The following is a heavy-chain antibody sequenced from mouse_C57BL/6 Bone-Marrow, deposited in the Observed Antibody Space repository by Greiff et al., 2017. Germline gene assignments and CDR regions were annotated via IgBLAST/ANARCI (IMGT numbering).Heavy chain of an antibody. D-gene: IGHD2-14*01. CDR1: GFTFSSYG. CDR3: ARHRDRFDY. Sequence: EVQVVESGGDLVKPGGSLKLSCAASGFTFSSYGMSWVRQTPDKRLEWVATISSGGSYTYYPDSVKGRFTISRDNAKNTLYLQMSSRKSEDTAMYYCARHRDRFDYWGQGTTLTVSA. CDR2: ISSGGSYT. J-gene: IGHJ2*01. V-gene: IGHV5-6*01.